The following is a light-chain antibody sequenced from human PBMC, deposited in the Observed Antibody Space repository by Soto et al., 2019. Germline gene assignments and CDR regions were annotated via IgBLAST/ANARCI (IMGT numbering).Light chain of an antibody. CDR2: TAS. J-gene: IGKJ4*01. CDR3: QQSYTVPT. Sequence: DIQVTQSPSSLSASVGDRVTITCRASQSVSTYLNWYQQKSGRAPKVLIYTASSLQSGVPSRFSGSGSGTDFTLTISSLHPEDFATYYCQQSYTVPTFGGGTKVEIK. CDR1: QSVSTY. V-gene: IGKV1-39*01.